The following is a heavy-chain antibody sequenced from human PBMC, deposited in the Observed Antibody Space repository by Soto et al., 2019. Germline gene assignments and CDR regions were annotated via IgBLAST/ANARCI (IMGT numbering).Heavy chain of an antibody. CDR3: ARGQSITIFGVVPY. D-gene: IGHD3-3*01. CDR2: INAGNGNT. J-gene: IGHJ4*02. CDR1: GYTFTSYA. V-gene: IGHV1-3*01. Sequence: ASVKVSCKASGYTFTSYAMHWVRQAPGQRLEWMGWINAGNGNTKYSQKFQGRVTITRDTSASTAYMELSSLRSEDTAVYYCARGQSITIFGVVPYWGQGTLVTVSS.